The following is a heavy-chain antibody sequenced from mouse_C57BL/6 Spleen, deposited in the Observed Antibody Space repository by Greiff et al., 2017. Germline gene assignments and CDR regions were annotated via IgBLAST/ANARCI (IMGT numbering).Heavy chain of an antibody. CDR1: GFTFSDYG. J-gene: IGHJ2*01. CDR2: ISSGSSTI. V-gene: IGHV5-17*01. D-gene: IGHD2-4*01. Sequence: EVHLVESGGGLVKPGGSLKLSCAASGFTFSDYGMHWVRQAPEKGLEWVAYISSGSSTIYYADTVKGRFTISRDNAKNTLFLQMTSLRSEDTAMYYCARGDYDLFDYWGQGTTLTVSS. CDR3: ARGDYDLFDY.